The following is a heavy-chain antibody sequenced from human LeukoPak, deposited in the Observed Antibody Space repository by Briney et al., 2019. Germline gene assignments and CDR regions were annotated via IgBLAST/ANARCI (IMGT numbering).Heavy chain of an antibody. V-gene: IGHV1-8*03. D-gene: IGHD3-10*01. CDR1: GYTFTSYD. CDR3: ARGYGGAFDI. CDR2: MNPNSGNT. Sequence: ASVKVSCTASGYTFTSYDINWGRQATGQGLKWMGWMNPNSGNTAYAQKFQGRVTITRNTSISTAYMELRSLRSEDTAVYYCARGYGGAFDIWGQGTMVTVSS. J-gene: IGHJ3*02.